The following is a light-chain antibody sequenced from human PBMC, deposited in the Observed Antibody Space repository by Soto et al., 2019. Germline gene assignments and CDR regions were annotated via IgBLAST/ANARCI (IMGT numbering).Light chain of an antibody. Sequence: QSVLTQPPSVAEAPRQRVTISCSGSSFNIGDNAVNWYQQFPGKAPKLLIYYDDLLPSGVSDRFSGSKSGTSASLVISGLQSDDEADYYCSAWDDTLKGFVFVTGTKVTVL. CDR1: SFNIGDNA. CDR3: SAWDDTLKGFV. CDR2: YDD. J-gene: IGLJ1*01. V-gene: IGLV1-36*01.